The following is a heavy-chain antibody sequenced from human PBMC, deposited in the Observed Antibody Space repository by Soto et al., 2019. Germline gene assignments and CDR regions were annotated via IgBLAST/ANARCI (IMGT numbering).Heavy chain of an antibody. V-gene: IGHV3-21*01. CDR1: GFTFSNYS. J-gene: IGHJ6*02. CDR3: ARDSGSSPLPPFYYYYGMDV. CDR2: ISSSSIYI. Sequence: PGGSLRLSCAASGFTFSNYSLNWVRQAPGKGLEWVSSISSSSIYIYYADSVKGRFTISRDNAKNSLYLQMNSLRAEDTAVYYCARDSGSSPLPPFYYYYGMDVWGQGTTVTVSS. D-gene: IGHD6-6*01.